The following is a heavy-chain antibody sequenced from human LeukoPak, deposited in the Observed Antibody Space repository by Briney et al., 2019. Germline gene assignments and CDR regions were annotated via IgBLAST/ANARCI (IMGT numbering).Heavy chain of an antibody. J-gene: IGHJ5*02. CDR2: ISSSSSTI. CDR1: GFTFSSYS. CDR3: ARDQGFGEPTYNWFDP. Sequence: PGGSLRLPCAASGFTFSSYSMNWVRQAPGKGLEWVSYISSSSSTIYYADSVKGRFTISRDNAKNSLYLQMNSLRAEDTAVYYCARDQGFGEPTYNWFDPWGQGILVTVSS. V-gene: IGHV3-48*04. D-gene: IGHD3-10*01.